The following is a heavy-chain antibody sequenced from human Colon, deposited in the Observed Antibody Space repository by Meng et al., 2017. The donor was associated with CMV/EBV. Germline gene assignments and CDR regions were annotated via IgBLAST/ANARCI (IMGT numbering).Heavy chain of an antibody. CDR2: IVAAGDT. Sequence: GESLKISCEASGFTFSRYDMFWVRQAAGKGLEWVSSIVAAGDTYYAGSVKGRFTISRENAKNSLYLQMNSLRAGDTAVYYCARNGGGMDVWGQGTTVTVSS. CDR1: GFTFSRYD. V-gene: IGHV3-13*01. D-gene: IGHD3-10*01. J-gene: IGHJ6*02. CDR3: ARNGGGMDV.